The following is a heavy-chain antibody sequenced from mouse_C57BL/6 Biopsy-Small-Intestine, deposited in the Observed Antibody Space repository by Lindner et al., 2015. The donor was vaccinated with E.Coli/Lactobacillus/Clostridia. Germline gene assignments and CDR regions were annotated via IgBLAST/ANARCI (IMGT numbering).Heavy chain of an antibody. D-gene: IGHD4-1*02. CDR1: GYSFSSYN. CDR3: ARDSNWGPDY. V-gene: IGHV1-64*01. CDR2: IHASGGST. Sequence: SVKVSCKASGYSFSSYNVHWVRQAPGQGLEWMGIIHASGGSTSYAQKFQGRVTMTRDTSTSTVYMELSSLRSEDTAVYYCARDSNWGPDYWGQGTLVTVSS. J-gene: IGHJ4*01.